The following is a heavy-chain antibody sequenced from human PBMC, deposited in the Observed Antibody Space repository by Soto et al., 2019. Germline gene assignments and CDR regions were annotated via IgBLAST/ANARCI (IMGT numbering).Heavy chain of an antibody. V-gene: IGHV1-46*01. D-gene: IGHD6-13*01. CDR1: GYTFTSHY. CDR2: IYPSGGST. Sequence: QVQLVQSGAEVGKPGASVKVSCKASGYTFTSHYMHWVRQAPGQGLEWMGIIYPSGGSTTYAQKFQGRGTMTRDTSTSTVYMELTSLRSEDTAVYYCARDQAAGTYYFDYWGQGTLVTVSS. CDR3: ARDQAAGTYYFDY. J-gene: IGHJ4*02.